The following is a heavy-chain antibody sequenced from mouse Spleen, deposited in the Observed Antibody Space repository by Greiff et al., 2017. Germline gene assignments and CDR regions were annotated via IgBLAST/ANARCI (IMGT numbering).Heavy chain of an antibody. Sequence: EVMLVESGGGLVQPGGSRKLSCAASGFTFSSCGMHWVRQAPEKGLGWVAYISSGSSTIYYADTVKGRFTISRDNPKNTLFLQMTSLRSEDTAMYYCARGGTMTSWFAYWGQGTLVTVSA. D-gene: IGHD2-4*01. J-gene: IGHJ3*01. V-gene: IGHV5-17*02. CDR3: ARGGTMTSWFAY. CDR1: GFTFSSCG. CDR2: ISSGSSTI.